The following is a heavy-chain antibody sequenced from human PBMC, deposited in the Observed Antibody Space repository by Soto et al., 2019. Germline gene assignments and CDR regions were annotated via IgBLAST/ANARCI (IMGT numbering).Heavy chain of an antibody. D-gene: IGHD3-10*01. V-gene: IGHV2-5*01. CDR1: GFSLSTTGVG. Sequence: QITLRESGPTLVKPTQTLTLTCTFSGFSLSTTGVGVTWIRQPPGKALEWLALIYWNDDQHYSPSLKSRLTITKDTSKNQVVLTMTNMDPLDTATYYCVHTPTWTWYHYGSSRWDWGQGTLVTVSS. CDR3: VHTPTWTWYHYGSSRWD. J-gene: IGHJ4*02. CDR2: IYWNDDQ.